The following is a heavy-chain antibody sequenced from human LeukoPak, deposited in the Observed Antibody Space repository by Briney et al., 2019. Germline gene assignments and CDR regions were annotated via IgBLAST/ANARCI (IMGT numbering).Heavy chain of an antibody. V-gene: IGHV3-53*01. CDR3: VREETGFDR. Sequence: GXSLRLSCAVSGFIFSNNYMNWVCQAPGKGVEWVAVIYSGGSKYYRDSVKGRFTISRDDSKNTLYLQMNRLRAEDTAIYFCVREETGFDRWGQGTVVTVSS. CDR2: IYSGGSK. CDR1: GFIFSNNY. J-gene: IGHJ5*02.